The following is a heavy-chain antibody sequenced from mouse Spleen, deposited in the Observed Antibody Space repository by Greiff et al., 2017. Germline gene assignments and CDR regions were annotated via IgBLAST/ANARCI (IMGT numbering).Heavy chain of an antibody. D-gene: IGHD4-1*01. CDR1: GYTFTSYW. Sequence: VQLQQSGAELVKPGASVKLSCKASGYTFTSYWMHWVKQRPGQGLEWIGMIHPNSGSTNYNEKFKSKATLTVDKSSSTAYMQLSSLTSEDSAVYYCAREGELGLAYWGQGTLVTVSA. CDR3: AREGELGLAY. J-gene: IGHJ3*01. V-gene: IGHV1-64*01. CDR2: IHPNSGST.